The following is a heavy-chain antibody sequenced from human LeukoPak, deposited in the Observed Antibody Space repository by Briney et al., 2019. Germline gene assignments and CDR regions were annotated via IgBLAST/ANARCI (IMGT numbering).Heavy chain of an antibody. D-gene: IGHD2-8*01. CDR3: VKDLNGTWSFDY. CDR2: ISSNEYDT. V-gene: IGHV3-64D*06. CDR1: GFTFSAYF. Sequence: GGSLRLSCSASGFTFSAYFMHWVRQAPGKGLEYVSSISSNEYDTYYADSVKGRFTISRDNSKNTLFLRMSSLRAEDTAVYYCVKDLNGTWSFDYWGQGTLVTVSS. J-gene: IGHJ4*02.